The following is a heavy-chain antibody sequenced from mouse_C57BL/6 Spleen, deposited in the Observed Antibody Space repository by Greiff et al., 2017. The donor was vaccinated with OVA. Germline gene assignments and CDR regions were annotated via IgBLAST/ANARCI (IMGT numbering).Heavy chain of an antibody. Sequence: EVQLQQSGPELVKPGASVKISCKASGYTFTDYYMNWVKQSHGKSLEWIGDINPNNGGTSYNQKFKGKATLTVDTSSSTAYMELRSLTSEDSAVYYCARDGPYYYGSSYRPYWGQGTLVTVSA. CDR3: ARDGPYYYGSSYRPY. D-gene: IGHD1-1*01. CDR2: INPNNGGT. CDR1: GYTFTDYY. J-gene: IGHJ3*01. V-gene: IGHV1-26*01.